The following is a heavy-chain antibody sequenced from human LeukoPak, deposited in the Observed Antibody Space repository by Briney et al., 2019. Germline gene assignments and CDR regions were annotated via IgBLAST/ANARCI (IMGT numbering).Heavy chain of an antibody. Sequence: KPGGSLRLSCAASGFPFRTYNMNWVRQAPGKGLEWVSSISSSSTSIPYADSVKGRFTISRDNAKCSLYLQMNSLRAEDTAVYYCARKSGSGFSFDYWGQGILVTVSS. J-gene: IGHJ4*02. CDR3: ARKSGSGFSFDY. V-gene: IGHV3-21*04. D-gene: IGHD3-10*01. CDR2: ISSSSTSI. CDR1: GFPFRTYN.